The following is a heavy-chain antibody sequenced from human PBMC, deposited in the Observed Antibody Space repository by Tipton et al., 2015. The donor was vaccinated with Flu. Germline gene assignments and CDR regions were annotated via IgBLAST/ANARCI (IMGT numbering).Heavy chain of an antibody. CDR1: GGSMSNNF. J-gene: IGHJ4*02. D-gene: IGHD2-8*01. Sequence: LRLSCTVSGGSMSNNFWSWFRQPAEKGLEWIGRVYASGVTNYNPSLKSRVTMSMDPAKNQFSLRMSAVTAADTAVYYCAGRREAMADYWGQGTLVTVSS. CDR2: VYASGVT. CDR3: AGRREAMADY. V-gene: IGHV4-4*07.